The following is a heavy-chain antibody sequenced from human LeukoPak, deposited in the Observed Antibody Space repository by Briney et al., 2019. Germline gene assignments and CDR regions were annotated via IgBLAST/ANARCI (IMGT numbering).Heavy chain of an antibody. CDR3: AREYGSGSPYYYYGMDV. J-gene: IGHJ6*02. CDR1: GGSISSYY. D-gene: IGHD3-10*01. CDR2: IYYSGST. V-gene: IGHV4-59*01. Sequence: SETLSLTCTVSGGSISSYYWSWVRPPPGKGLEGMGYIYYSGSTNYNPSLKSRVTISVDTSKNQFSLKLSSVTAADTAVYYCAREYGSGSPYYYYGMDVWGQGTTVTVSS.